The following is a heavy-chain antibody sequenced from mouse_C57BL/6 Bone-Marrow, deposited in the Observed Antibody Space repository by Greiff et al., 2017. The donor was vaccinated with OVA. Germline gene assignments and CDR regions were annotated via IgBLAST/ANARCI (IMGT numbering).Heavy chain of an antibody. J-gene: IGHJ1*03. D-gene: IGHD1-1*01. Sequence: EVHLVESGEGLVKPGGSLKLSCAASGFTFSSYAMSWVRQTPEKRLEWVAYISSGGGYIYYADTVKGRFTISRDNARNTLYLQMSSLKSEDTAMYYCTRDGAHITTVVATGWYFDVWGTGTTVTVSS. CDR3: TRDGAHITTVVATGWYFDV. CDR2: ISSGGGYI. V-gene: IGHV5-9-1*02. CDR1: GFTFSSYA.